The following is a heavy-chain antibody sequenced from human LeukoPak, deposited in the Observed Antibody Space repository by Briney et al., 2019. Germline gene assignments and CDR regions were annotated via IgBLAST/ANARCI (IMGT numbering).Heavy chain of an antibody. D-gene: IGHD5-12*01. CDR1: GGTFSNNA. CDR3: AGLGYSGYGPRSRFDN. CDR2: TIPRFTP. J-gene: IGHJ4*02. V-gene: IGHV1-69*05. Sequence: GASVKVSCKASGGTFSNNAISWVRQAPGQGLEWMGGTIPRFTPNYAQHFQGRVTITTDEATTTAYLELSNLRSDDTAVYYCAGLGYSGYGPRSRFDNWGQGTLITVST.